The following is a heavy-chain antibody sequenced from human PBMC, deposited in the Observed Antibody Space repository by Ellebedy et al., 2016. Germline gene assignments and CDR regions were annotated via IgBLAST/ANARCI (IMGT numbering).Heavy chain of an antibody. J-gene: IGHJ4*02. Sequence: SETLSLXXTVSGGSISSGGYYWSRIRQHPGKGLEWIGYIYYSGSTYYNPSLKSRVTISVDTSKNQFSLKLSSVTAADTAVYYCARGGYYYDSSGYYWGQGTLVTVSS. D-gene: IGHD3-22*01. CDR2: IYYSGST. CDR3: ARGGYYYDSSGYY. V-gene: IGHV4-31*03. CDR1: GGSISSGGYY.